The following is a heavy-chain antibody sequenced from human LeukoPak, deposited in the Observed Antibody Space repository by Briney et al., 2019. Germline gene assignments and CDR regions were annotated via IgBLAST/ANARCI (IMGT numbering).Heavy chain of an antibody. Sequence: GRSLRLSCAASGFTFSSYGMHWVRQAPGKGLEWVAVIWYDGSNKYYADSVKGRFTISRDNSKNTLYLQTNSLIAEDTAVYYWAKEGEGHITMVALLTRDLDYWGQGTLVTVSS. CDR2: IWYDGSNK. J-gene: IGHJ4*02. CDR3: AKEGEGHITMVALLTRDLDY. D-gene: IGHD3-10*01. CDR1: GFTFSSYG. V-gene: IGHV3-33*06.